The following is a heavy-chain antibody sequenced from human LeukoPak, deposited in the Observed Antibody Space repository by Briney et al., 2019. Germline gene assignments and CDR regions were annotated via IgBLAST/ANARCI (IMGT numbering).Heavy chain of an antibody. V-gene: IGHV3-21*01. J-gene: IGHJ3*02. CDR1: GFTFSSYS. D-gene: IGHD2-15*01. CDR3: ARVGGAQYCSGGSCSLAFDI. Sequence: GGSLRLSCAASGFTFSSYSMNWVRQAPGKGLGWVSSIGSSSYIYYADSVKGRFTISRDNAKNSLYLQMNSLRAEDTAVYYCARVGGAQYCSGGSCSLAFDIWGQGTTVTVSS. CDR2: IGSSSYI.